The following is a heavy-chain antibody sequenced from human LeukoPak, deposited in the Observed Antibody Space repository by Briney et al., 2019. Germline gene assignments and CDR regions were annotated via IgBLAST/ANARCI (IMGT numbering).Heavy chain of an antibody. D-gene: IGHD4-17*01. CDR1: DFTFSSYW. CDR3: AKDPYDYGDYVESYYFDY. J-gene: IGHJ4*02. Sequence: PGGSLRLSCAASDFTFSSYWMHWVRQAPGEGLVWVSRISGDESSTNYADSVKGRFTISRDNARNTLFLQMNSLRAEDTAVYYCAKDPYDYGDYVESYYFDYWGQGTLVTVSS. V-gene: IGHV3-74*01. CDR2: ISGDESST.